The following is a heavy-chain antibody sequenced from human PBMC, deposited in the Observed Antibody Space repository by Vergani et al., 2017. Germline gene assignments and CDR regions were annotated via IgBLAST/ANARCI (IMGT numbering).Heavy chain of an antibody. Sequence: EVQLMESGGGLVQPGGSLRLSCAASGFTFSNYWMSWVRQAPGKGLEWVANIKEDGSETFYVDSVMGRFTISRDNAKNSLYLQMNSLRAEDTAVYFCARLGLTASRREAPVFDYGGQGTLVTVSS. V-gene: IGHV3-7*01. D-gene: IGHD6-13*01. CDR1: GFTFSNYW. J-gene: IGHJ4*02. CDR2: IKEDGSET. CDR3: ARLGLTASRREAPVFDY.